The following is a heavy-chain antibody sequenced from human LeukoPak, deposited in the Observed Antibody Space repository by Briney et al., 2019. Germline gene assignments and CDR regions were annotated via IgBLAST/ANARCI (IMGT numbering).Heavy chain of an antibody. D-gene: IGHD3-22*01. CDR1: GFTFSSYW. CDR2: IKQDGSEK. V-gene: IGHV3-7*01. CDR3: AKELYYDISGYSFVSWTTYCYSDL. J-gene: IGHJ2*01. Sequence: GGSLRLSCAASGFTFSSYWMSWVRQAPGKGLEWVANIKQDGSEKYYVDSVKGRFTISRDNAKNSLFLQMNSLRVEDTAVYYCAKELYYDISGYSFVSWTTYCYSDLWGRGTLFTVSS.